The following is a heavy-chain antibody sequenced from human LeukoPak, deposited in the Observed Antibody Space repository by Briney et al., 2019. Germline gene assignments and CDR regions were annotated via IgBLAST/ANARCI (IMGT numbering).Heavy chain of an antibody. CDR3: ARGVVGYSYGFDY. V-gene: IGHV3-53*04. D-gene: IGHD5-18*01. CDR2: IFSGGST. J-gene: IGHJ4*02. Sequence: PGGSLRLSCAASGFTFSNYAMSWVRQAPGKGLEWVSLIFSGGSTYYADSVKGRFTISRHNSENTLYLQMNSLRGEDTAVYYCARGVVGYSYGFDYWGQGTLVTVSS. CDR1: GFTFSNYA.